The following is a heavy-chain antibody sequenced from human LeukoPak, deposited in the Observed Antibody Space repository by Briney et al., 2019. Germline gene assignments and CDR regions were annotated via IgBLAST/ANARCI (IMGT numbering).Heavy chain of an antibody. V-gene: IGHV3-7*01. J-gene: IGHJ5*02. CDR1: GFTSTYW. CDR2: IKQDGTEK. CDR3: ARANYYDSSGYHNWFDP. Sequence: GGSLRLSCAASGFTSTYWLGWVRQPPGKGLEWVANIKQDGTEKYYVDSVKGRFTISRDNAKNSLYLQMNSLRVEDTAVYYCARANYYDSSGYHNWFDPWGQGTLVTVSS. D-gene: IGHD3-22*01.